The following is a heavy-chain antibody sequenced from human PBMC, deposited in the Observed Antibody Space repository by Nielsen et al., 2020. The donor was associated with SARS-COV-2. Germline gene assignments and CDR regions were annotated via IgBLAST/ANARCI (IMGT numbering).Heavy chain of an antibody. CDR1: GFTFSSYD. CDR3: ARGRYSYGYGGNDAFDI. J-gene: IGHJ3*02. D-gene: IGHD5-18*01. Sequence: GSLRLSCAASGFTFSSYDMHWVRQATGKGLEWVSAIGTAGDTYYPGSVKGRFTISRENAKNSLYLQMNSLRAGDTAVYYCARGRYSYGYGGNDAFDIWGQGTMVTVSS. CDR2: IGTAGDT. V-gene: IGHV3-13*04.